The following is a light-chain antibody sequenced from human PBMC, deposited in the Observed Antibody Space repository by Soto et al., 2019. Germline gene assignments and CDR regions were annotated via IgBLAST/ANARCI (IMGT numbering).Light chain of an antibody. Sequence: EIILTQSPDTLSLSPGERATLSCRASQTVSSNYLAWCQQRPGQAPRLLIYGASTRAAGIPDRFSGSGSGTDFTLTITRLEPEDSAVYYCQQYHTSPLTFGQGTKVDIK. CDR2: GAS. V-gene: IGKV3-20*01. J-gene: IGKJ1*01. CDR3: QQYHTSPLT. CDR1: QTVSSNY.